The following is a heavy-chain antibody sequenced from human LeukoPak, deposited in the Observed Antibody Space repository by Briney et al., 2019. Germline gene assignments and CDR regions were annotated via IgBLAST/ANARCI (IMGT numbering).Heavy chain of an antibody. CDR2: IYHSGST. CDR1: GGSIDSRSYY. J-gene: IGHJ4*02. CDR3: ARRSEFDNTHYHYFDY. D-gene: IGHD2-15*01. V-gene: IGHV4-39*01. Sequence: PSETLSLTCTVSGGSIDSRSYYWDWIRQAPGKGLEWIGTIYHSGSTEYNPSLKSRVAVFVDTSKNQFSLILHSVAAADTAVYYCARRSEFDNTHYHYFDYWGQGALVTVSS.